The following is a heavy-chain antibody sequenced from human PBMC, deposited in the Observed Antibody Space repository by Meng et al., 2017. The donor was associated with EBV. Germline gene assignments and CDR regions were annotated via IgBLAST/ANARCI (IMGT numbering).Heavy chain of an antibody. CDR2: ISGSGGST. V-gene: IGHV3-23*01. CDR3: AKVNQLLGGNDY. CDR1: GFTFSSYA. D-gene: IGHD1-26*01. J-gene: IGHJ4*02. Sequence: VQLLEAGGGLVQPGGSLRLSCAASGFTFSSYAMSWVRQAPGKGLEWVSAISGSGGSTYYADSVKGRFTISRDNSKNTLYLQMNSLRAEDTAVYYCAKVNQLLGGNDYWGQGTLVTVSS.